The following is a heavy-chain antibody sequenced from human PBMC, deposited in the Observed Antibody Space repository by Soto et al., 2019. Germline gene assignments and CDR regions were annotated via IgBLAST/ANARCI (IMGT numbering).Heavy chain of an antibody. V-gene: IGHV1-3*01. J-gene: IGHJ5*02. Sequence: ACVKVSCDASGYTFTRYTVNWVRQAPGQRLEWMGWINPDNGNTKSSQKVQDRVIITRDTSASTAYMDLSSLRSEDTAVYYCARGIATGQLDPWGQGTLVTVSS. CDR1: GYTFTRYT. CDR3: ARGIATGQLDP. CDR2: INPDNGNT. D-gene: IGHD2-15*01.